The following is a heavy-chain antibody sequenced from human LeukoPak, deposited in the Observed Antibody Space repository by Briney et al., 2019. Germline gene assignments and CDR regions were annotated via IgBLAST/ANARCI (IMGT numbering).Heavy chain of an antibody. V-gene: IGHV3-23*01. Sequence: DPGGSLRLSCAASGFTFSSYAMSWVRQAPGKGLEWVSAISGSGGSTYYADSVKGRFTISRDNSKNTLYLQMNSLRAEDTAVYYCANTYYDSSGLDYWGQGTLVTVSS. D-gene: IGHD3-22*01. J-gene: IGHJ4*02. CDR2: ISGSGGST. CDR1: GFTFSSYA. CDR3: ANTYYDSSGLDY.